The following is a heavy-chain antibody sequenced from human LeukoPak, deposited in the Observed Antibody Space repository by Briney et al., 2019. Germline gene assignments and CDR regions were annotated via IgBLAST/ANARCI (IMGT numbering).Heavy chain of an antibody. D-gene: IGHD5-24*01. J-gene: IGHJ4*02. CDR1: GASISRSTYY. CDR2: IYYTGDT. CDR3: AGHAGMTMASLYYDY. Sequence: PSETLSLTCTVSGASISRSTYYWGWIRQPPGKGLEWIGSIYYTGDTYHNPSLKSRVTISVDTSKKQLSLKLSSVTAGDTAVYYCAGHAGMTMASLYYDYWGQGTLVTVSS. V-gene: IGHV4-39*01.